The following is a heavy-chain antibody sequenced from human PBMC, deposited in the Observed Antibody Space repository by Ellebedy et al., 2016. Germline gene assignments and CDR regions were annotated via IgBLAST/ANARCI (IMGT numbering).Heavy chain of an antibody. CDR1: TNTFNGFY. V-gene: IGHV1-18*04. CDR3: ARGGMLYCSSTYCVDY. CDR2: ISAYNGNT. J-gene: IGHJ4*02. D-gene: IGHD2-2*01. Sequence: ASVKVSCXASTNTFNGFYMHWVRQAPGQGLEWMGWISAYNGNTNYAQKLQGRVTMTTDTSTSTAYMELRSLRSDDTAMYYCARGGMLYCSSTYCVDYWGQGTLVTVSS.